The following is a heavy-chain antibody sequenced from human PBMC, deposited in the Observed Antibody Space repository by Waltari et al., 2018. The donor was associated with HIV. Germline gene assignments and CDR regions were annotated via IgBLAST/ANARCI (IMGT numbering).Heavy chain of an antibody. J-gene: IGHJ4*02. V-gene: IGHV3-33*01. CDR2: IWHDGSKK. CDR3: ARDPGTLLIAVAGAFDY. CDR1: GFSVSRYG. D-gene: IGHD6-19*01. Sequence: QVQLVESGGGVVRPGRSLRLSCAASGFSVSRYGMHWVRQAPGKGLEGVACIWHDGSKKYYAGSVKGRFTVSRDTSKNTLYLEMNRLRAEDTAVYHCARDPGTLLIAVAGAFDYWGPGIPVTVSS.